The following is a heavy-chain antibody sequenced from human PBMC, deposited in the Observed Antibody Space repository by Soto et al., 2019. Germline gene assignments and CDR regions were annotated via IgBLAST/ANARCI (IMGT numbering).Heavy chain of an antibody. CDR1: GFTLSSYG. CDR2: VSSDGSNI. Sequence: GGSLRLSCAASGFTLSSYGMHWVRQAPGKGLEWVAVVSSDGSNIYYADSVKGRFSISRDNSKNTQYLHMNSLRAEDTAVYYCAKDRGTWHLIFDSWGQGTLVTVSS. J-gene: IGHJ4*02. V-gene: IGHV3-30*18. D-gene: IGHD3-10*01. CDR3: AKDRGTWHLIFDS.